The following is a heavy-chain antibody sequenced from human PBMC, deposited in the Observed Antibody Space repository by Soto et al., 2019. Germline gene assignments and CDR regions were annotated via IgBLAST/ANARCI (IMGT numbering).Heavy chain of an antibody. CDR1: GGSFSGYY. J-gene: IGHJ4*02. V-gene: IGHV4-34*01. CDR3: ARGRKASLLRFLEWFRTFDY. Sequence: SETLSLTCAVYGGSFSGYYWSWIRQPPGKGLEWIGEINHSGSTNYNPSLKSRVTISVDTSKNQFSLKLSSVTAADTAVYYCARGRKASLLRFLEWFRTFDYWGQGTLVTVS. CDR2: INHSGST. D-gene: IGHD3-3*01.